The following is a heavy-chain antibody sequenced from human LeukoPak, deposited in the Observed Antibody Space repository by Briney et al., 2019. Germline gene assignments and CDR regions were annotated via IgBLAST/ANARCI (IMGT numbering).Heavy chain of an antibody. CDR1: GGPVSSGNYY. J-gene: IGHJ4*02. V-gene: IGHV4-61*01. CDR3: ARGRVGGSY. D-gene: IGHD1-26*01. CDR2: IYYSGST. Sequence: SETLSLTCTVSGGPVSSGNYYWSWIRQPPGKGLEWIGYIYYSGSTNYNPSLKSRVTISVDTSKNQFSLKLSSVTAADTAVYYCARGRVGGSYWGQGTLVTVSS.